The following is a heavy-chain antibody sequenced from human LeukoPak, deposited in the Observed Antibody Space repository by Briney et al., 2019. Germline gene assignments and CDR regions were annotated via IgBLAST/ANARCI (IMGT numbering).Heavy chain of an antibody. CDR3: AREYGSGSEFDP. V-gene: IGHV4-39*07. J-gene: IGHJ5*02. D-gene: IGHD3-10*01. Sequence: SETLSLTCTVSGGSISSGGYYWSWIRQPPGKGLEWIGEINHSGSTNYNPSLKSRVTISVDTSKNQFSLKLSSVTAADTAVYYCAREYGSGSEFDPWGQGTLVTVSS. CDR1: GGSISSGGYY. CDR2: INHSGST.